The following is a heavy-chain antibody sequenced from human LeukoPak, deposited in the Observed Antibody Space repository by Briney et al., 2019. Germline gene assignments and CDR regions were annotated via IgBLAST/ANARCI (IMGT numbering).Heavy chain of an antibody. J-gene: IGHJ2*01. CDR2: MNPNSGNT. D-gene: IGHD6-13*01. CDR1: GYTFTSYD. CDR3: ARGRVSSSWERYFDL. V-gene: IGHV1-8*01. Sequence: GASVKVSCKASGYTFTSYDINWVRQATGQGLEWMGWMNPNSGNTGYAQKFQGRVTMTRNTSISTAYMELSSLRSEDTAVYYCARGRVSSSWERYFDLWGRGTLVTVSS.